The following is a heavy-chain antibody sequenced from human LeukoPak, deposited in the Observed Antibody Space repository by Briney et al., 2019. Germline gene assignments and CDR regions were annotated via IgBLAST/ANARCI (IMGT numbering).Heavy chain of an antibody. CDR1: GFLFSDYS. J-gene: IGHJ5*02. CDR2: ISSGRNYI. D-gene: IGHD3-3*01. Sequence: GGSLRLSCAASGFLFSDYSLNWVRQAPGEELEWVASISSGRNYIYYADSVKGRFTISRDNAKNALYLQMSSLRAEDTAVYFCTRDRDLGVGNWFDPWGQGTLITVSS. V-gene: IGHV3-21*01. CDR3: TRDRDLGVGNWFDP.